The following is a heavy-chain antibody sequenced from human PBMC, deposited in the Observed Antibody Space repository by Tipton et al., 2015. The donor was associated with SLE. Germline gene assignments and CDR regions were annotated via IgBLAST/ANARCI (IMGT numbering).Heavy chain of an antibody. V-gene: IGHV4-39*02. Sequence: TLSLTCIVSGASIGSSSSSWAWIRQSPNKGLEWIGNIYYDGNTYYNPSLKSRVTISADTPKNVFSLRLSSVTAADTAVYYCARDSYDFWSGYTPSGTMDVWGKGTTVTVSS. D-gene: IGHD3-3*01. J-gene: IGHJ6*03. CDR2: IYYDGNT. CDR1: GASIGSSSSS. CDR3: ARDSYDFWSGYTPSGTMDV.